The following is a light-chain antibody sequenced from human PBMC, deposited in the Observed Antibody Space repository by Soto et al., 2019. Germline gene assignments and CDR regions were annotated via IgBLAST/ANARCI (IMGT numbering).Light chain of an antibody. CDR2: DVS. Sequence: QAVLPQPASVSGSPGQSITISGTGTSSDVGGYNYVSWYQQHPGKAPKLMIYDVSNRPSGVSNRFSGSKSANTASLTISGLQAEDEADHECSSYTSRSTSYVF. CDR1: SSDVGGYNY. V-gene: IGLV2-14*01. CDR3: SSYTSRSTSYV. J-gene: IGLJ1*01.